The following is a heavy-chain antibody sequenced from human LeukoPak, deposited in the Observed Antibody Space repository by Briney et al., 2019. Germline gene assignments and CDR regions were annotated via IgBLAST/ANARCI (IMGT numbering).Heavy chain of an antibody. Sequence: GGSLRLSCAASGFTFSSYEMNWVRQAPGKGLEWVSYISSSGSTIYYADSVKGRFTISRDNSKNTLYLQMNSLRAEDTAVYYCAKGIGELFAFDIWGQGTMVTVSS. CDR2: ISSSGSTI. D-gene: IGHD3-10*01. V-gene: IGHV3-48*03. CDR1: GFTFSSYE. J-gene: IGHJ3*02. CDR3: AKGIGELFAFDI.